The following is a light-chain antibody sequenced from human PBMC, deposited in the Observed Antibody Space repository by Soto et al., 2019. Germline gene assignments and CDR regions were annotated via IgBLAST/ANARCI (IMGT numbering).Light chain of an antibody. CDR2: DAS. J-gene: IGKJ1*01. CDR3: QQYNSYSGM. CDR1: RSISDW. V-gene: IGKV1-5*01. Sequence: DLQMTQSPSSLSPSVGDRITTSWLASRSISDWLAWYQQKPGKAPELLIFDASNLKSGVSSRFSGSGSGTEFTLTISGLQPDDFASYYCQQYNSYSGMFGQGTKVDI.